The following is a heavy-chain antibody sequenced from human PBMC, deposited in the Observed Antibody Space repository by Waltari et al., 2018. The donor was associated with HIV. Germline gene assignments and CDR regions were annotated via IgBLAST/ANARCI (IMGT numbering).Heavy chain of an antibody. CDR2: IIPILGIA. J-gene: IGHJ5*02. V-gene: IGHV1-69*02. CDR3: ASVRSSSGYYLSNWFDP. CDR1: GGTFSSYT. D-gene: IGHD3-22*01. Sequence: QVQLVQSGAEVKKPGSSVKVSCKASGGTFSSYTISWVRQAPGQGLEWMGRIIPILGIANYAQKFQGRVTITADKSTSTAYMELSSLRSEDTAVYYCASVRSSSGYYLSNWFDPWGQGTLVTVSS.